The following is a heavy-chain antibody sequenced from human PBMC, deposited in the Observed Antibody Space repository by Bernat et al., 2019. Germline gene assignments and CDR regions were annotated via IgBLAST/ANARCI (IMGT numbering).Heavy chain of an antibody. Sequence: EVQLAESGGGLVQPGGSLRLSCAASGFTFSDYWMDWVRQAPGKGPVWVSRINIDGTTTNYADSVKGRFIMSRDNAKNTVYLQMNSLRAEDTAVYYCVRDPNRKLDYWGQGTQVTVSP. CDR1: GFTFSDYW. D-gene: IGHD1-1*01. CDR3: VRDPNRKLDY. CDR2: INIDGTTT. J-gene: IGHJ4*02. V-gene: IGHV3-74*01.